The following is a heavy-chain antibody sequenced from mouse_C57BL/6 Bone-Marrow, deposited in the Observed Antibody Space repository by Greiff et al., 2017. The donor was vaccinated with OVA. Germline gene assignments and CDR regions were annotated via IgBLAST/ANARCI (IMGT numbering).Heavy chain of an antibody. CDR3: TRDGSSYAYWYFDV. CDR2: IDPETGGT. CDR1: GYTFTDYE. D-gene: IGHD1-1*01. Sequence: QVQLQQSGAELVRPGASVTLSCKASGYTFTDYEMHWVKQTPVPGLEWIGAIDPETGGTAYNQKFKGKAILTADKSSSTAYMELRSLTSEDSAVYYCTRDGSSYAYWYFDVWGTGTTVTVSS. V-gene: IGHV1-15*01. J-gene: IGHJ1*03.